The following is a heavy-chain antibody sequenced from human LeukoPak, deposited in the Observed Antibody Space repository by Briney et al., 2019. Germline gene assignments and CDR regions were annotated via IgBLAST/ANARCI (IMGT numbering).Heavy chain of an antibody. CDR2: IHYSGIT. CDR3: ARDTYDYYFDP. V-gene: IGHV4-59*11. J-gene: IGHJ5*02. D-gene: IGHD5-12*01. Sequence: PSETLSLTCTVSGDSINRHYWNWIRQPPGKGPEWIGCIHYSGITYYSPSLKSRVAISVDTSKKQFSLKLNSVTAADTAVYYCARDTYDYYFDPWGQGTLVTVSS. CDR1: GDSINRHY.